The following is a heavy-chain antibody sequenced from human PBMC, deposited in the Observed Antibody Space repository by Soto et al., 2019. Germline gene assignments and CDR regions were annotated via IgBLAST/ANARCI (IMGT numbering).Heavy chain of an antibody. Sequence: QVQLQESGPGLVKPSETLSLTCTVSGGSISSYYWSWIRQPPGKGLEWIGYIYYSGSTNYNPSLKSRVTISVDTAKHQFSLKLSSVTAADTAVYYWARFIPEVTPGEGGRYFALWGRGTLVTVSS. CDR1: GGSISSYY. CDR2: IYYSGST. V-gene: IGHV4-59*01. D-gene: IGHD2-21*02. CDR3: ARFIPEVTPGEGGRYFAL. J-gene: IGHJ2*01.